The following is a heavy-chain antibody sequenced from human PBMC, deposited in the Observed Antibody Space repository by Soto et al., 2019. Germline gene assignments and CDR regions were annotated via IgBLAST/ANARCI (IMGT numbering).Heavy chain of an antibody. CDR3: ARAIAVGSTSLDY. J-gene: IGHJ4*02. Sequence: PGGSVRLSCAASGFSFSTYNMNWVRQAPGRGLEWVSYISSRSSTIYHADSVKGRFTISRDNAKNSLYLQMDSLRDEDTAVYFCARAIAVGSTSLDYWGLGTRVTVS. V-gene: IGHV3-48*02. CDR1: GFSFSTYN. CDR2: ISSRSSTI. D-gene: IGHD6-19*01.